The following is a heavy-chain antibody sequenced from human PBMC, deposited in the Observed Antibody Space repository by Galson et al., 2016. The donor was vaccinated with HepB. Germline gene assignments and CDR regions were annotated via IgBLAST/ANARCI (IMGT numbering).Heavy chain of an antibody. J-gene: IGHJ3*02. D-gene: IGHD6-19*01. CDR3: VQSISVWDARSNAFDI. CDR1: WDSVSSKDVT. Sequence: CAISWDSVSSKDVTWNWVRQSPSRGLEWLGRTYYRSKWYYDYAGPVKSRVTITPDTSKNQFSLQLNSVTPEDTAFYYCVQSISVWDARSNAFDIWGPGTMVTVSS. CDR2: TYYRSKWYY. V-gene: IGHV6-1*01.